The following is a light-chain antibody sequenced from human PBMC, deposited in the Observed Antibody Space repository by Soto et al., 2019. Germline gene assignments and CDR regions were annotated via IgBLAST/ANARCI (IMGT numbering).Light chain of an antibody. CDR3: QHYGSLVLT. J-gene: IGKJ4*01. Sequence: EIVLTQSPGTLSLSPGERATLSCRASQSVSSSYLAWYQPKPGQAPRLLIYGASSRATGIPDRFSGSGSGTDFTLTISRVEPEDFAVYYCQHYGSLVLTFGGGTKVEIK. CDR2: GAS. CDR1: QSVSSSY. V-gene: IGKV3-20*01.